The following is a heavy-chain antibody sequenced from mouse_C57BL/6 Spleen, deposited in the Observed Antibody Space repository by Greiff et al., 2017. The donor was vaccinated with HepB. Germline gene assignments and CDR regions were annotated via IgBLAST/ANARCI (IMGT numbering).Heavy chain of an antibody. CDR2: IRSKSNNYAT. J-gene: IGHJ4*01. CDR3: VRLDDGYYYAMDY. Sequence: EVKVVESGGGLVQPKGSLKLSCAASGFSFNTYAMNWVRQAPGKGLEWVARIRSKSNNYATYYADSVKDRFTISRDDSESMLYLKMNNLKTEDTAMYYCVRLDDGYYYAMDYWGQGTSVTVSS. CDR1: GFSFNTYA. V-gene: IGHV10-1*01. D-gene: IGHD2-3*01.